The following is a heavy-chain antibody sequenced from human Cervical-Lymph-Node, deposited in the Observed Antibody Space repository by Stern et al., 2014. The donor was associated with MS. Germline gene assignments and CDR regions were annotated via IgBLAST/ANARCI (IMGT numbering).Heavy chain of an antibody. Sequence: QVQLQESGPGLVKPSETLSLTCTVSGGSISSSSYYWGWIRQPPGKGLEWIGSIYYSGSTYYNPSLKSRVTISVDTSKNQFSLKLSSVTAADTAVYYCARFVIAAGTGYFDYWGQGTLVTVSS. D-gene: IGHD6-13*01. CDR1: GGSISSSSYY. J-gene: IGHJ4*02. CDR3: ARFVIAAGTGYFDY. CDR2: IYYSGST. V-gene: IGHV4-39*01.